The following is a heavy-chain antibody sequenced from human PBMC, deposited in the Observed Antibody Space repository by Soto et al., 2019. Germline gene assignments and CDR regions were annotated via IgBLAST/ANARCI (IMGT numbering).Heavy chain of an antibody. CDR2: IYYSGST. Sequence: SETLSLTCTVSGGSVSSGSYYWSWIRQPPGKGLEWIGYIYYSGSTNYNPSLKSRVTISVDTSKNQFSLKLSSVTAADTAVYYCARGEVGNYYDSSGFPLGFDYWGQGTLVTVSS. V-gene: IGHV4-61*01. J-gene: IGHJ4*02. CDR3: ARGEVGNYYDSSGFPLGFDY. D-gene: IGHD3-22*01. CDR1: GGSVSSGSYY.